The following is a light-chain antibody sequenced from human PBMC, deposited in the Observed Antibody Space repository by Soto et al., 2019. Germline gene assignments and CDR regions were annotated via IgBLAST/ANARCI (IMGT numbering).Light chain of an antibody. CDR1: SSHIGNNY. CDR3: GTWDSSLSAGV. CDR2: DNN. J-gene: IGLJ2*01. Sequence: QSVLTQPPSVSAAPGQKVTISCSGSSSHIGNNYVSWYRQLPGTAPKLLIYDNNKRPSGIPDRFSGSKSGTSATLGITGLQTGDEADYYCGTWDSSLSAGVFGGGTQLTVL. V-gene: IGLV1-51*01.